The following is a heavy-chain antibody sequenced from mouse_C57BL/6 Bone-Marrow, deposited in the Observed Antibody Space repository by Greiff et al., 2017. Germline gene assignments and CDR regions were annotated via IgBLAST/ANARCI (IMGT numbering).Heavy chain of an antibody. CDR1: GYTFTSYW. CDR3: ARQLRLRGWFAY. CDR2: IDPSDSYT. Sequence: QVQLQQSGAELVMPGASVKLSCKASGYTFTSYWMHWVKQRPGQGLEWIGEIDPSDSYTNYNQKFKGKSTLTVDKSSSTAYMQLSSLTSEDSAVYYCARQLRLRGWFAYWGQGTLVTVSA. V-gene: IGHV1-69*01. J-gene: IGHJ3*01. D-gene: IGHD3-2*02.